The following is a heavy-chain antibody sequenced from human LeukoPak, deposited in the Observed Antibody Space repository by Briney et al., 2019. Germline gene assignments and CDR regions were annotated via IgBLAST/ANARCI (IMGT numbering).Heavy chain of an antibody. CDR3: ARATRGPRMVTHFDY. CDR1: GGSISSYY. J-gene: IGHJ4*02. D-gene: IGHD2-21*02. V-gene: IGHV4-59*01. Sequence: SETLSLTCTVSGGSISSYYWSWIRQPPGKGLEWIGYIYYSGSTNYNPSPKSRVTISVDTSKNQFSLKLSSVTAADTAVYYCARATRGPRMVTHFDYWGQGTLVTVSS. CDR2: IYYSGST.